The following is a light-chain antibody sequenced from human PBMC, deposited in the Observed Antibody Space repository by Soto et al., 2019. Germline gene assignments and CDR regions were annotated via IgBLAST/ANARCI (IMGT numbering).Light chain of an antibody. J-gene: IGLJ1*01. Sequence: QSVLTQPPSASGSPGQSVTISCTGTSSDVGGYNFVSWYQQYPGKVPKLMVYEVNKRPSGVPDRFSSSKSGNTPSLTVSGLQAEDEAYYYGTSCTGGNSVFGTGTKVTVL. CDR2: EVN. V-gene: IGLV2-8*01. CDR3: TSCTGGNSV. CDR1: SSDVGGYNF.